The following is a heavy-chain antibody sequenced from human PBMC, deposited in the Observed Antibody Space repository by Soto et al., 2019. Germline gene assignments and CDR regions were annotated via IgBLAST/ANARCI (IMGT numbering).Heavy chain of an antibody. Sequence: QLQLQESGPGLVKPSEHLSLTCSVSGGSISSPSYYWGWIRQPPGKGMEWIGSIYYSGNTYYNPSLKSRVTIFVDTFRNQFALKVNSVTATDTAVYFCARLTGITTFRRDYWGQGTLVTVSS. CDR3: ARLTGITTFRRDY. CDR1: GGSISSPSYY. V-gene: IGHV4-39*01. J-gene: IGHJ4*02. CDR2: IYYSGNT. D-gene: IGHD1-1*01.